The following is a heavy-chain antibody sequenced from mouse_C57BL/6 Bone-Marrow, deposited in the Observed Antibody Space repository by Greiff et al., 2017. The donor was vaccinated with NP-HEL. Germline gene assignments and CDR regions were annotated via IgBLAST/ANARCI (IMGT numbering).Heavy chain of an antibody. CDR1: GFSLPSSG. CDR3: ARKGLTRDAMDY. J-gene: IGHJ4*01. V-gene: IGHV2-2*01. D-gene: IGHD4-1*01. Sequence: VQLQQSGPGLVQPSQSLSITCTVSGFSLPSSGVHWVRQSPGKGLQWLGVIWSGGSTDYNAAVISRLSISKDNSKSQVFFKMNSLQADDTAIYYCARKGLTRDAMDYWGQGTSVTVSS. CDR2: IWSGGST.